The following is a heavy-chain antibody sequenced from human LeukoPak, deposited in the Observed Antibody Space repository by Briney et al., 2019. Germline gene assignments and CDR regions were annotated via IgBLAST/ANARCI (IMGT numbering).Heavy chain of an antibody. CDR3: ARGYCSGGSCSPWDV. J-gene: IGHJ6*02. D-gene: IGHD2-15*01. V-gene: IGHV1-69*04. CDR1: GGTFSSYA. CDR2: IIPILGIA. Sequence: ASVKVSCKASGGTFSSYAISWVRQAPGQGLEWMGRIIPILGIANYVQKFQGRVTITADKSTSTAYMELSSLRSEDTAVYYCARGYCSGGSCSPWDVWGQGTTVTVSS.